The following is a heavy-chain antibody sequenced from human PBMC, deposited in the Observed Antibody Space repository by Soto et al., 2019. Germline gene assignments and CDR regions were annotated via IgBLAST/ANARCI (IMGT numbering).Heavy chain of an antibody. V-gene: IGHV4-39*01. D-gene: IGHD2-15*01. CDR3: GKVFVGATGHTDSDS. CDR2: IDYNGVT. CDR1: GGSIYRSGYY. J-gene: IGHJ4*02. Sequence: QVQLQESGPGLVKPSETLSLTCTVSGGSIYRSGYYWGWIRQPPGRGLEWIGNIDYNGVTYSNPSLKSRVTISRDTSKNQFSLKLTSVTAADTALYYCGKVFVGATGHTDSDSWGPGTLVAVSS.